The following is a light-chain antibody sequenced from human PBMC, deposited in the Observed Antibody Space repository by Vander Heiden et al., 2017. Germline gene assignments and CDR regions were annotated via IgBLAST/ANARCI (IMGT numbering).Light chain of an antibody. Sequence: VFTQSPGTLSLSPGERATLSCRASQSVRSSHLAWYQQKPGQAPRLLIYGTSSRATGIPDRFSGSGSGTDFTLTISRLEPEDFAVYYCQQYDSPPRTFGQGTKLENK. J-gene: IGKJ2*01. CDR1: QSVRSSH. CDR2: GTS. CDR3: QQYDSPPRT. V-gene: IGKV3-20*01.